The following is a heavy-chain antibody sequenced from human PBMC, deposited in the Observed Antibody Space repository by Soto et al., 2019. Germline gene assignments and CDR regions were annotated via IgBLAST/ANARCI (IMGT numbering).Heavy chain of an antibody. CDR2: SSASGVST. CDR1: GFTFSSYA. Sequence: PGGSLRLSCAASGFTFSSYAMRWVRKAPVKGLKCVSASSASGVSTYYADPVKGLFTIARKKSKNTLYLQINILRVENTALYYCEKVGFPYSYGFLFYYWGQGTLVTVSS. J-gene: IGHJ4*02. V-gene: IGHV3-23*01. D-gene: IGHD5-18*01. CDR3: EKVGFPYSYGFLFYY.